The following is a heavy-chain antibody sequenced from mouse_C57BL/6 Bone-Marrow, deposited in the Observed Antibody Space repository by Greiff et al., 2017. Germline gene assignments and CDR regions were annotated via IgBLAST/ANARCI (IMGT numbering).Heavy chain of an antibody. CDR1: GFSFNTYA. J-gene: IGHJ2*02. CDR3: VGGLY. Sequence: EVQVVESGGGLVQPKGSLKLSCAASGFSFNTYAMNWVRQAPGKGLEWVARISSKSNNYATYYADSVKDSFTISRDNSESKHYLQKNSLRTEDTAMYYCVGGLYWGQGTSLTVSS. V-gene: IGHV10-1*01. CDR2: ISSKSNNYAT.